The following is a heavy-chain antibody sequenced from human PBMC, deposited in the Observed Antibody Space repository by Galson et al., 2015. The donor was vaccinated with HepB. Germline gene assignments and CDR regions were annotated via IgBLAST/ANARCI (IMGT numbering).Heavy chain of an antibody. J-gene: IGHJ6*02. D-gene: IGHD1-26*01. CDR1: GYTFTRYA. CDR3: ARDGSGSHRYGMDV. CDR2: INTNTGSP. Sequence: SVKVSCKASGYTFTRYATNWVRQAPGQGLECMGWINTNTGSPTYAQGFTGRFVFSLDTSVSTAYLQISSLKAEDTAVYYCARDGSGSHRYGMDVWGQGTTVTVSS. V-gene: IGHV7-4-1*02.